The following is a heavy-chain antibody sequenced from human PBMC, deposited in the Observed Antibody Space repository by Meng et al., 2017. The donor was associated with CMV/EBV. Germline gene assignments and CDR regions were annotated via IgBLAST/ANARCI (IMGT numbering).Heavy chain of an antibody. CDR2: IYTSGST. CDR3: AREIVVVPAAIDNWFDP. D-gene: IGHD2-2*02. V-gene: IGHV4-4*07. CDR1: GRSISSYY. Sequence: QLQRPGPGLLTPSDTLSPTLTVSGRSISSYYRSWIRQPAGKGLEWIGRIYTSGSTNYNPSLKSRVTMSVDTSKNQFSLKLSSVTAADTAVYYCAREIVVVPAAIDNWFDPWGQGTLVTVSS. J-gene: IGHJ5*02.